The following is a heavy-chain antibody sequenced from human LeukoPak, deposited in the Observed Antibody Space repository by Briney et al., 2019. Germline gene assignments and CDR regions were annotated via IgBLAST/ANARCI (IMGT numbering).Heavy chain of an antibody. CDR1: GGSISSYY. J-gene: IGHJ4*02. V-gene: IGHV4-34*01. CDR3: ARGSPFFPFDY. CDR2: INHSGST. D-gene: IGHD3-3*01. Sequence: KPPETLSLTCTVSGGSISSYYWSWIRQPPGKGLEWIGEINHSGSTNYNPSLKSRVTISVDTSKNQFSLKLSSVTAADTAVHYCARGSPFFPFDYWGQGTLVTVSS.